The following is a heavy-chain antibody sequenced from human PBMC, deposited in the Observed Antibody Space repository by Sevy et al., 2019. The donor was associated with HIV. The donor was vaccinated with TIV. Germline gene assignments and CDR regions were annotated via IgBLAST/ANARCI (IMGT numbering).Heavy chain of an antibody. CDR2: IIPIFGTA. Sequence: ASVKVSCKASGGTFSSYAISWVRQAPGQGLEWMGGIIPIFGTANYAQKFQGRVTITADESTSTAYMELSSLRSEDTAVYYCAREQYSSSWYSVRDWFDPWGQGTLVTVSS. D-gene: IGHD6-13*01. CDR3: AREQYSSSWYSVRDWFDP. V-gene: IGHV1-69*13. J-gene: IGHJ5*02. CDR1: GGTFSSYA.